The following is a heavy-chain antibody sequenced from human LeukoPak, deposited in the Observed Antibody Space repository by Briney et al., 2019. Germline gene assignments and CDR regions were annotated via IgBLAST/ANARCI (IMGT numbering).Heavy chain of an antibody. CDR1: GYTFTSYA. V-gene: IGHV1-3*01. CDR3: TREGPIAGPDY. J-gene: IGHJ4*02. CDR2: INAGNGNT. Sequence: ASVKVSCKASGYTFTSYAMHWVRQAPGQRLEWMGWINAGNGNTKYSQKFQGRVTITRDTSASTAYMELSSLRPEDTAVYYCTREGPIAGPDYWGQGTLVTVSS. D-gene: IGHD2-15*01.